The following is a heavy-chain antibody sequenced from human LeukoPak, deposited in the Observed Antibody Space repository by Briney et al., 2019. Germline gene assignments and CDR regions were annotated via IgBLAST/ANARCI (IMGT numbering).Heavy chain of an antibody. CDR2: ISSSGSTI. J-gene: IGHJ4*02. CDR1: GFTFSSYE. Sequence: PGGSLRLSCAASGFTFSSYEMNWVRQAPGKGLEWVSYISSSGSTIYYADSVKGRFTISRDNAKNSLYLQMNSLRAEDTAVYYCARDYYHPFDHWGQGTLVTVSS. V-gene: IGHV3-48*03. CDR3: ARDYYHPFDH. D-gene: IGHD1-26*01.